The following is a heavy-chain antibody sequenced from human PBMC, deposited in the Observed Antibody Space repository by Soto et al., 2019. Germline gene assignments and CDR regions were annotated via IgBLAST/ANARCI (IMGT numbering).Heavy chain of an antibody. D-gene: IGHD3-10*01. Sequence: DVQLLESGGGVVQPGGSLRLSCAASGFVFRNLTMNWVRQAPGKGLEYVAIISFNGGVIFDADSVRGRFTISRDNAKNILYLDMTNLRPEDSGVYYCAKIMIQGVLVDALDVWGRGTTVTAS. V-gene: IGHV3-23*01. J-gene: IGHJ6*02. CDR3: AKIMIQGVLVDALDV. CDR1: GFVFRNLT. CDR2: ISFNGGVI.